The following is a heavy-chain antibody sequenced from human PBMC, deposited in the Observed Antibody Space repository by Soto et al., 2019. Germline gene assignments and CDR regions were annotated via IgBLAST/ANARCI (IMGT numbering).Heavy chain of an antibody. CDR1: GFTFSSYS. CDR2: ISSSSSYI. V-gene: IGHV3-21*01. D-gene: IGHD1-26*01. CDR3: AREIDPVGATADY. J-gene: IGHJ4*02. Sequence: GGSLRLSCAASGFTFSSYSMNWVRQAPGKGLEWVSSISSSSSYIYYADSVKGRFTISRDNAKNSLYLQMNSLRAEDTAVYYCAREIDPVGATADYWGQGTLVTVSS.